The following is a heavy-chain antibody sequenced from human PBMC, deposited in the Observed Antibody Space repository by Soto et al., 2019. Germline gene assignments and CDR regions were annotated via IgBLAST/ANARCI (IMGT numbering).Heavy chain of an antibody. V-gene: IGHV1-18*01. D-gene: IGHD3-16*01. J-gene: IGHJ4*02. Sequence: QRLQSGPEVKKPGASVKVSCKASGYTFSSYTISWVRQAPGQGLEWMGWISPYNGNTKYTQKLKGRLTMTTDTSTSTAYMELRSLRSDDTAVYYCARADYGVDDYWGQGPLVTVSS. CDR2: ISPYNGNT. CDR1: GYTFSSYT. CDR3: ARADYGVDDY.